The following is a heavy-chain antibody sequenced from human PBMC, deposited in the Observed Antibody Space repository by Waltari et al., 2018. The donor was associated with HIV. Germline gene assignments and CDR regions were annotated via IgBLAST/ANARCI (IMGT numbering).Heavy chain of an antibody. Sequence: QVQLVESGGGVVQPGKSLRLACAASGFTFRQFAIHWVRQAPGKGLEWVTLISSDGSNQYYADSVKGRFTISRDNSKNTLSLQMNSLKTEDTAVYYCAKDAYGGHPKNWFDSWGQGTLVTVSS. D-gene: IGHD3-10*01. J-gene: IGHJ5*01. CDR2: ISSDGSNQ. V-gene: IGHV3-30*18. CDR3: AKDAYGGHPKNWFDS. CDR1: GFTFRQFA.